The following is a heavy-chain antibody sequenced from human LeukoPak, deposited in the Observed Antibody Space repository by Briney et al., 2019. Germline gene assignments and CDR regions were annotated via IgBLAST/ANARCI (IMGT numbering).Heavy chain of an antibody. CDR3: ARGDYFSPYYFDY. J-gene: IGHJ4*02. Sequence: SVKVSCKASGGTFSSYAISWVRQAPGQGLEWMGRIIPIFGTANYAQKFQGRVTITTDESTSTAYMELSGLRSEDTAVYYCARGDYFSPYYFDYWGQGTLVTVSS. V-gene: IGHV1-69*05. D-gene: IGHD2-21*02. CDR1: GGTFSSYA. CDR2: IIPIFGTA.